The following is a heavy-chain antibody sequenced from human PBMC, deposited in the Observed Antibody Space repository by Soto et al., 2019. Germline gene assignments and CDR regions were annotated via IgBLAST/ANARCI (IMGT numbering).Heavy chain of an antibody. CDR3: ARESEDLTSNFDD. J-gene: IGHJ4*02. CDR1: GFTFTRYR. CDR2: ISSTTNYI. Sequence: PXGALRLSCAASGFTFTRYRMNWVRQAPGKGLEWVSSISSTTNYIYYGDSMKGRFTISRDNAKNSLYLEMNSLRAEDTAVYYCARESEDLTSNFDDWGQGTLVTVSS. V-gene: IGHV3-21*06.